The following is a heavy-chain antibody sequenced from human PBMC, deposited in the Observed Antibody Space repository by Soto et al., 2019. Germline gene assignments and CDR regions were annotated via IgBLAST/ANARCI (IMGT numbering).Heavy chain of an antibody. CDR1: GGTFSSYA. CDR2: IIPIFGTA. CDR3: ASSDIVVVPAARGYYYYYGMDV. D-gene: IGHD2-2*01. Sequence: GASVNVSCKASGGTFSSYAISWVRQAPGQGLEWMGGIIPIFGTANYAQKFQGRVTITADKSTSTAYMELSSLRSEDTAVYYCASSDIVVVPAARGYYYYYGMDVWGQGTTVTVSS. V-gene: IGHV1-69*06. J-gene: IGHJ6*02.